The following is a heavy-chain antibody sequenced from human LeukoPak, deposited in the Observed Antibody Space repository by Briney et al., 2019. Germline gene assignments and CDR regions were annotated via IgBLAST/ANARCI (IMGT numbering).Heavy chain of an antibody. D-gene: IGHD3-10*01. V-gene: IGHV6-1*01. CDR1: GDXVSSNSAA. J-gene: IGHJ5*02. CDR2: TYYRSKWYS. CDR3: AYYGDPPYNWFDP. Sequence: LSLTCXISGDXVSSNSAAWNWIRQSPSRGLEWLGRTYYRSKWYSDYAASVRSRITSNPDTSKNQFSLQLNSVTPEGTAVYYCAYYGDPPYNWFDPWSQGILVTVSS.